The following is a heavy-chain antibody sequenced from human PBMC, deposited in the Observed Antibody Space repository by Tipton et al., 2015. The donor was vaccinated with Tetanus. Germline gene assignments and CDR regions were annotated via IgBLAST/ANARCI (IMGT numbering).Heavy chain of an antibody. D-gene: IGHD3-10*01. CDR3: ARDRGVRGGYYYDHGMDA. CDR2: INPNSGGT. Sequence: QSGPEVKKPGASVKVSCKASGYTFTGYYMHWVRQAPGQGVEWMGWINPNSGGTNYAQKFQGRVTMTRDTSISTAYMEVSRLRSDDTAVYYCARDRGVRGGYYYDHGMDAWGQGATVTVSS. J-gene: IGHJ6*02. CDR1: GYTFTGYY. V-gene: IGHV1-2*02.